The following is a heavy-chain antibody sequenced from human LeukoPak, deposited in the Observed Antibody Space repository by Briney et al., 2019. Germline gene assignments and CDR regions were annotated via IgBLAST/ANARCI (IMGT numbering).Heavy chain of an antibody. Sequence: GGSLRLSCAASGFTFSSYWMSWVRQAPGKGLEWVANIEEHGSQKYYVDSVKGRFTTSRDNAKNSVYPQMNSLRAEDTAVYYCARVGRVTTPRYSDYWGQGTLVTVSS. J-gene: IGHJ4*02. CDR2: IEEHGSQK. CDR3: ARVGRVTTPRYSDY. V-gene: IGHV3-7*01. D-gene: IGHD4-17*01. CDR1: GFTFSSYW.